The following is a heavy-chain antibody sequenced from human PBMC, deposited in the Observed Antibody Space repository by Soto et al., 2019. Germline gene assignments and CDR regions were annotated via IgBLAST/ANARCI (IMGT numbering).Heavy chain of an antibody. CDR1: GDSVSSNSAA. CDR2: TYYRSKWYN. CDR3: ARGPWSIAVADYYYYGMDV. Sequence: PSPTLSLPCAISGDSVSSNSAAWNWIRQSPSRGLEWLGRTYYRSKWYNDYAVSVKSRITINPDTSKNQFSLQLNSVTPEDTAVYYCARGPWSIAVADYYYYGMDVWGQGTTVTVSS. V-gene: IGHV6-1*01. J-gene: IGHJ6*02. D-gene: IGHD6-19*01.